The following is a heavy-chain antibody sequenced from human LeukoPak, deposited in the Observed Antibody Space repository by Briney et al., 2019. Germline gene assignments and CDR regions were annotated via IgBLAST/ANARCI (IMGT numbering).Heavy chain of an antibody. Sequence: GGSLRLSCAASGFTFTAYTINWVRQAPGKGLEWVSYISGSTTDIYYADSVKGRFTISRDNAKRSVYLQMNSLGVEDTAVYYCARYIHSVAFDIWGQGTMVTVSS. CDR3: ARYIHSVAFDI. V-gene: IGHV3-21*01. J-gene: IGHJ3*02. CDR2: ISGSTTDI. CDR1: GFTFTAYT.